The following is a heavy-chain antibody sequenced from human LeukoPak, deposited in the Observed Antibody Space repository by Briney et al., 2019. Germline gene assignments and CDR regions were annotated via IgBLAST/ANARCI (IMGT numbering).Heavy chain of an antibody. CDR1: GFIFNKHA. D-gene: IGHD4/OR15-4a*01. V-gene: IGHV3-23*01. CDR2: LSGSGSST. Sequence: PGGSLRLSCVASGFIFNKHAMSWVRQAPGKGLEWVSGLSGSGSSTDYADSVKGRFTVSRDNSKNTLSLQMNSLRAEDTAIYYCAKERDYGPADYWGQGTLVTVSS. J-gene: IGHJ4*02. CDR3: AKERDYGPADY.